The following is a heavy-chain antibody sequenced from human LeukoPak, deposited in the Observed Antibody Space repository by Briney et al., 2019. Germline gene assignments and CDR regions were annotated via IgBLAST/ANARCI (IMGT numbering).Heavy chain of an antibody. Sequence: SECLSLACTVAGASISSGGYYWSWIREKPGKGLEWIGYIYCSGSTYYNPSLKSRVTIPVDTSKNQFSLKLSSVTAADTAVYYWSRDLLVDTAVDVWGKGTTVTVSS. V-gene: IGHV4-31*03. CDR2: IYCSGST. J-gene: IGHJ6*04. CDR3: SRDLLVDTAVDV. D-gene: IGHD5-18*01. CDR1: GASISSGGYY.